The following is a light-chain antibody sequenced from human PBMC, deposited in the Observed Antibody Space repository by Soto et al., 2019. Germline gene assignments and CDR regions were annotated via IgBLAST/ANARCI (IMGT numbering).Light chain of an antibody. Sequence: DIQMTQSPSTLSASVGDRVTITCRASQNVNNWLAWFQQKPGKAPKLLGYDASTLESGVPSRFSGSISGTEFTLTINSLQPDDFASYYCQQYSTFSFGQGTKVEIK. CDR3: QQYSTFS. J-gene: IGKJ1*01. CDR1: QNVNNW. CDR2: DAS. V-gene: IGKV1-5*01.